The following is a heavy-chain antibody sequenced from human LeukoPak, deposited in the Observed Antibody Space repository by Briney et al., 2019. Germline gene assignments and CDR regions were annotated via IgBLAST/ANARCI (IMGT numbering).Heavy chain of an antibody. CDR1: GYTFTGYY. J-gene: IGHJ4*02. Sequence: ASVTVSCTASGYTFTGYYIHWVRQAPGQGLGWMGWINPNSGGTNYAQKFQGRVTMTRDTSISTAYMELSRLRSDYTAVYYCARDLRYSSLTLEYWGQGTLVTVSS. V-gene: IGHV1-2*02. CDR3: ARDLRYSSLTLEY. D-gene: IGHD3-3*01. CDR2: INPNSGGT.